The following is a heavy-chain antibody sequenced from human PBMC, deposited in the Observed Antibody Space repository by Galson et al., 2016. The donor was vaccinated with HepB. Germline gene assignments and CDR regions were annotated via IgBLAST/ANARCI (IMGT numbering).Heavy chain of an antibody. V-gene: IGHV3-21*01. CDR2: ISSRSDKI. J-gene: IGHJ6*02. D-gene: IGHD6-13*01. CDR1: GFTFSSYE. Sequence: SLRLSCAASGFTFSSYEMHWVRQAPGKGLEWISSISSRSDKIFYANSLKGRLTTSRDNAKNSVYLQANTLRVEDTAVYYCARLAAAGKLFDFGLDVWGQGTTVTVSS. CDR3: ARLAAAGKLFDFGLDV.